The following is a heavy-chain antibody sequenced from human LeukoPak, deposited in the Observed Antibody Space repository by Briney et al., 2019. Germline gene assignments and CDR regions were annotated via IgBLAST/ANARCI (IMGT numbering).Heavy chain of an antibody. V-gene: IGHV4-59*01. CDR3: ASVDYVWGSFY. CDR2: IYYSGST. Sequence: PSETLSLTCTVSGGSISSYYWSWIRQPPGKGLEWIGYIYYSGSTNYNPSLKSRVTISVGTSKNQFSLKLGSVTAADTAVYYCASVDYVWGSFYWGQGTLVTVSS. CDR1: GGSISSYY. J-gene: IGHJ4*02. D-gene: IGHD3-16*01.